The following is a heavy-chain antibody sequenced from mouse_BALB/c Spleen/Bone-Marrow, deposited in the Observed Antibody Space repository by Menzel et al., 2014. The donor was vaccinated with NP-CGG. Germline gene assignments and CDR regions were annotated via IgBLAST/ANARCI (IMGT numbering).Heavy chain of an antibody. CDR1: GYSIASDYA. J-gene: IGHJ3*01. CDR2: ISYSGST. V-gene: IGHV3-2*02. Sequence: EVKLVESGPGLVKPSQPLSLTCTVTGYSIASDYAWNWIRQFPGNKLEWMGYISYSGSTSYNPSLKSRISITRDTSKNQFFLQLNSVTTEDTATYYCARGGARATGWFVYWGQGTLVTVSA. CDR3: ARGGARATGWFVY. D-gene: IGHD3-1*01.